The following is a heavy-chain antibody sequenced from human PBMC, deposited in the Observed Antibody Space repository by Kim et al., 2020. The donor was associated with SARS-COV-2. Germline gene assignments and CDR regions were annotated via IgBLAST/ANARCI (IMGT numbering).Heavy chain of an antibody. V-gene: IGHV3-30*04. CDR3: ARGRSYDFWSGYQIYYYGMDV. Sequence: GGSLRLSCAASGFTFSSYAMHWVRQAPGKGLEWVAVISYDGSNKYYADSVKGRFTISRDNSKNTLYLQMNSLRAEDTAVYYCARGRSYDFWSGYQIYYYGMDVWGQGTTLTLSS. D-gene: IGHD3-3*01. J-gene: IGHJ6*02. CDR1: GFTFSSYA. CDR2: ISYDGSNK.